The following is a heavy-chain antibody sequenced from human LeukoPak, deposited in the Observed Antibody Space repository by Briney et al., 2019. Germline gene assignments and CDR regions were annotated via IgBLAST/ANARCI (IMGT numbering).Heavy chain of an antibody. J-gene: IGHJ4*02. D-gene: IGHD4-17*01. V-gene: IGHV1-8*01. CDR3: ARGFDYGDDYGWVDY. CDR2: MNPNSGNT. CDR1: GYTFTSYD. Sequence: ASVKVSCKASGYTFTSYDINWVRQATGQGLEWMGWMNPNSGNTGFAQKFQGRLTMTRSTSISTAYMELSSLRSEDTAVYFCARGFDYGDDYGWVDYWGQGTLVTVSS.